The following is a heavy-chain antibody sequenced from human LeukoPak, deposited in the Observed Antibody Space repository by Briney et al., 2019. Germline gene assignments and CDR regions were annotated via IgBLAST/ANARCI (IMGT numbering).Heavy chain of an antibody. D-gene: IGHD1-7*01. CDR2: IYYSGST. CDR1: GGSISSSSYY. V-gene: IGHV4-39*07. Sequence: PSETLSLTCTVSGGSISSSSYYWGWIRQPPGKGLEWIGSIYYSGSTYYNPSLKSRVTISVDTSKNQFSLKLSSVTAADTAVYYCARDRSRGLELREYYFDYWGQGTLVTVSS. CDR3: ARDRSRGLELREYYFDY. J-gene: IGHJ4*02.